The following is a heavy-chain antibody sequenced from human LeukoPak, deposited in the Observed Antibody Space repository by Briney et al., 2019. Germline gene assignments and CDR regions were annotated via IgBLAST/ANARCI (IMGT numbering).Heavy chain of an antibody. CDR2: LNPDSGGT. J-gene: IGHJ4*02. D-gene: IGHD4-17*01. V-gene: IGHV1-2*02. CDR1: GYTFTGYY. CDR3: ARTRGYGDFYFDY. Sequence: ASVKVPCRASGYTFTGYYMHWGRQAPGQGFEWMGWLNPDSGGTNYAQKFQGRVTMTRDTSISTAYMELSRLRSDDTAVYYCARTRGYGDFYFDYWGQGTLVTVSS.